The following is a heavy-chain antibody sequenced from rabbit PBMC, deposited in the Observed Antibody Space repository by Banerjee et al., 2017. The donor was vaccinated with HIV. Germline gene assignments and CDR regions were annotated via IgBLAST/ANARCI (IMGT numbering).Heavy chain of an antibody. CDR2: IAAGSSGST. CDR1: GFSFSSSYW. D-gene: IGHD4-1*01. CDR3: ARDLAGVIGWNFNL. J-gene: IGHJ4*01. V-gene: IGHV1S45*01. Sequence: EESGGGLVQPEGSLTLTCKASGFSFSSSYWISWVRQAPGKGLEWIACIAAGSSGSTYYASWAKGRFTISKMPSTTVTLQMTSMTAADTATYFCARDLAGVIGWNFNLWGPGTLV.